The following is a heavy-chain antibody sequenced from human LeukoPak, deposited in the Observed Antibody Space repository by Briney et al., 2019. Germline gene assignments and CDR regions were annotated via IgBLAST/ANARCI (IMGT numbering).Heavy chain of an antibody. J-gene: IGHJ3*02. CDR3: ARHPQTGTTGSGAFDI. D-gene: IGHD1-7*01. CDR1: GGSFSGYY. V-gene: IGHV4-34*01. Sequence: SETLSLTCAVYGGSFSGYYWSWIRQPPGKGLEWIGEINHSGSTNYNPSLKSRVTISVDTSKNQFSLKLSFVTAADTAVYYCARHPQTGTTGSGAFDIWGQGTMVTVSS. CDR2: INHSGST.